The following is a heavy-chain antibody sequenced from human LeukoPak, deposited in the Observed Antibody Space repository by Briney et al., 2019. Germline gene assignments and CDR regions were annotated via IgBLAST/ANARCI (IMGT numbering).Heavy chain of an antibody. D-gene: IGHD1-26*01. CDR2: ISYDGSNK. CDR1: GFTFSSYG. J-gene: IGHJ4*02. CDR3: AKKVATHLDY. Sequence: QPGRSLRLSCAASGFTFSSYGMHWVRQAPGKGLEWVAVISYDGSNKYYADSVKGRFTIPRDNSKNTLYLQMNSLRAEDTAVYYCAKKVATHLDYWGQGTLVTVSS. V-gene: IGHV3-30*18.